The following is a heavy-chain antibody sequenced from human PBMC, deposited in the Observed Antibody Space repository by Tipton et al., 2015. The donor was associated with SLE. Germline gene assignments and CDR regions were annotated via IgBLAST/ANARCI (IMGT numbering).Heavy chain of an antibody. CDR1: GGSISSSSYY. V-gene: IGHV4-39*01. CDR2: IYYSGST. D-gene: IGHD6-13*01. J-gene: IGHJ2*01. Sequence: TLSLTCTVSGGSISSSSYYWGWIRQPPGKGLEWIGSIYYSGSTYYNPSLKSRVTISVDTSKNQLSLKLSSVTAADTAVYYCARSSGGAAASWYFDLWGRGTLVTVSS. CDR3: ARSSGGAAASWYFDL.